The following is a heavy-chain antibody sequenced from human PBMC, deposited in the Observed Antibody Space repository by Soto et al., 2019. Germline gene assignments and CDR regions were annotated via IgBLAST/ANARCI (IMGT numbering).Heavy chain of an antibody. Sequence: ASVKVSWKARGYTFTSYAMHWVRQAPRQRLEWMGWINAGNGNTKYSQKFQGRVTITRDTSASTAYMELSSLRSEDTAVYYCARDVIFGVVIKRNFDYWGQGTLVTVSS. CDR1: GYTFTSYA. J-gene: IGHJ4*02. CDR3: ARDVIFGVVIKRNFDY. CDR2: INAGNGNT. V-gene: IGHV1-3*01. D-gene: IGHD3-3*01.